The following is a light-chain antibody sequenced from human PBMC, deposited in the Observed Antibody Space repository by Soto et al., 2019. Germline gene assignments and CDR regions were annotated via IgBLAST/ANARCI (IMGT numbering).Light chain of an antibody. V-gene: IGKV1-16*02. CDR2: AAS. J-gene: IGKJ2*02. Sequence: DIQITQSPSSLSASVGDRVTITCRASQDISNYLAWFQQKPGKAPKSLISAASSLQSGVPSKFSGSGSGTDFTLTISSLQPEDFATYYCLQYKTYPRTFGQGTKLDIK. CDR3: LQYKTYPRT. CDR1: QDISNY.